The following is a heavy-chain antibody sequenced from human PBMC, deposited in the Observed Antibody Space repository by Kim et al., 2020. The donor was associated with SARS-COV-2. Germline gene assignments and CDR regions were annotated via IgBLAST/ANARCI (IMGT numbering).Heavy chain of an antibody. CDR2: INHSGST. Sequence: SETLSLTCAVYGGSFSGYYWSWIRQPPGKGLEWIGEINHSGSTNYNPSLKSRVTISVDTSKNQFSLKLSSVTAADTAVYYCARVFLGVGAPRNYYFDYWGQGTLVTVSS. CDR1: GGSFSGYY. V-gene: IGHV4-34*01. D-gene: IGHD1-26*01. CDR3: ARVFLGVGAPRNYYFDY. J-gene: IGHJ4*02.